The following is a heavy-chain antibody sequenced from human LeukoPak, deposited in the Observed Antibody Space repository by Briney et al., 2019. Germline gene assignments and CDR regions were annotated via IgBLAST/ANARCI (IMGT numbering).Heavy chain of an antibody. CDR2: ISSRSSYI. CDR3: AKGDKQLVFNRNKGGFDP. Sequence: GGSLRLSCAASAFNFSSYSMNWVRQAPGKGLEWVSSISSRSSYIYYADSVKGRFTISRDNSKNTLFLQMSSLRTEDTAVYYCAKGDKQLVFNRNKGGFDPWGQGTLVTVSS. D-gene: IGHD6-13*01. J-gene: IGHJ5*02. CDR1: AFNFSSYS. V-gene: IGHV3-21*01.